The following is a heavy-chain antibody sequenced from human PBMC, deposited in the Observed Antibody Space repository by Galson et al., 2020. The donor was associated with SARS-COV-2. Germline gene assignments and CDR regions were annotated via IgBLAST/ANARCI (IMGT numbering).Heavy chain of an antibody. CDR1: GFTFSSYS. V-gene: IGHV3-21*01. Sequence: GESLKISCAASGFTFSSYSMNWVRQAPGKGLEWVSSISSSSSYIYYADSVKGRFTISRDNAKNSLYLQMNSLRAEDTAVYYCARDLDYYGSGSYYFDYWGQGTLVTVSS. J-gene: IGHJ4*02. D-gene: IGHD3-10*01. CDR2: ISSSSSYI. CDR3: ARDLDYYGSGSYYFDY.